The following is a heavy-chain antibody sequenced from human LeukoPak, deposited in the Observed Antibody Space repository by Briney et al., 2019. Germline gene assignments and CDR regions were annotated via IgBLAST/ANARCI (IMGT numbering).Heavy chain of an antibody. J-gene: IGHJ4*02. V-gene: IGHV1-69*04. CDR3: AADLGVEGVGLNDY. CDR2: IIPILGIA. CDR1: GGTFSSYA. D-gene: IGHD1-26*01. Sequence: SVKVSCKASGGTFSSYAISWVRQAPGQGLEWMGRIIPILGIANYAQKFQERVTITRDMSTSTAYMELSSLRSEDTAVYYCAADLGVEGVGLNDYWGQGTLVTVSS.